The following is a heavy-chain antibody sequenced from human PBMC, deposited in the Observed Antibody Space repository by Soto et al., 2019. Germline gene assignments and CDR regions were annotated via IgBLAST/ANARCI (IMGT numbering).Heavy chain of an antibody. J-gene: IGHJ4*02. Sequence: GGDLRLPSAGSGLTLSRYRLNLVRQVPGKGLEWVSYISSSSSTIYYADSVKGRFTISRDNAKNSLYLQMNSLRAEDTAVYYCARVSRIVLMVYAMDYWGQGTLVTGSS. V-gene: IGHV3-48*01. D-gene: IGHD2-8*01. CDR1: GLTLSRYR. CDR2: ISSSSSTI. CDR3: ARVSRIVLMVYAMDY.